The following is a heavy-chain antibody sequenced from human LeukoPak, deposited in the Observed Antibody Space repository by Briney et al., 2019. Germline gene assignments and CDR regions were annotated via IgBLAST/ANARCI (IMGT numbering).Heavy chain of an antibody. V-gene: IGHV3-7*04. CDR1: GFTFSNYW. Sequence: GGSLRLSCAASGFTFSNYWMNWVRQAPGKGLEWVVNIEQDGGEKNYVDSVKGRSTISRDNAKNSLYLQMNSLRAEDTAVYYCAGGLGWLIDYWGQGTLVTVSS. J-gene: IGHJ4*02. CDR3: AGGLGWLIDY. D-gene: IGHD2-15*01. CDR2: IEQDGGEK.